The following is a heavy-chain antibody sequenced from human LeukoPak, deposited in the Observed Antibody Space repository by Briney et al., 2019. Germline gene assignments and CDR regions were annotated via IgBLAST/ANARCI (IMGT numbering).Heavy chain of an antibody. J-gene: IGHJ6*03. CDR2: IYSDGNT. CDR1: GFTVSSNY. Sequence: GGSLRLSCAASGFTVSSNYMSWVRQAPGKGLEWVSLIYSDGNTYYADSVKGRFTISRDNSKNTLYLQMNSLRAEDTAVYYCAKEGYYYYYMDVWGKGTTVTVSS. CDR3: AKEGYYYYYMDV. V-gene: IGHV3-53*01.